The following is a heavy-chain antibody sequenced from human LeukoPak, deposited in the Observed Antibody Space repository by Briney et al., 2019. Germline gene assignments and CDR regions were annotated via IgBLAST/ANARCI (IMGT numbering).Heavy chain of an antibody. CDR2: ISAYNGNT. D-gene: IGHD3-9*01. CDR3: ARSGAYYDILGSYGMDV. V-gene: IGHV1-18*01. J-gene: IGHJ6*02. Sequence: AASVKVSCKASGYTFTSYGISWVRQAPGQGLEWMGWISAYNGNTNYAQKLQGRVTMTTDTSTSTAYMELRSLRSDDTAVYYCARSGAYYDILGSYGMDVWGQGTTVTVSS. CDR1: GYTFTSYG.